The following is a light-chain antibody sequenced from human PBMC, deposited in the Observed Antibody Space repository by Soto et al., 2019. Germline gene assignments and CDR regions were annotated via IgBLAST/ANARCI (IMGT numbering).Light chain of an antibody. J-gene: IGKJ1*01. Sequence: DIVMTQSPDSLAVSLGEGASINCKSSQTILYSSNNKTYLAWYQQSPGQPPKLLIYWASTRESCVPYRFSGSGSWTDFTLTISSLQAEDVAVYYCQQYYTTPRTFGQGTKVEIK. CDR1: QTILYSSNNKTY. CDR2: WAS. V-gene: IGKV4-1*01. CDR3: QQYYTTPRT.